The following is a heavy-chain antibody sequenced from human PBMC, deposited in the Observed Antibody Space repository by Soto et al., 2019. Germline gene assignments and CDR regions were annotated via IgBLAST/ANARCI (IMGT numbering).Heavy chain of an antibody. V-gene: IGHV3-74*01. CDR3: ARCIAAAGHPRPDY. CDR2: INSDGSST. CDR1: GFTFSSYW. Sequence: EVQLVESGGGLVQPGGSLRLSCAASGFTFSSYWMHWVRQAPGKGLVWVSRINSDGSSTSYADSVKGRFTISRDNAKNTRYLQMNRLRAEDTAVYYCARCIAAAGHPRPDYWGQGTLVTVSS. J-gene: IGHJ4*02. D-gene: IGHD6-13*01.